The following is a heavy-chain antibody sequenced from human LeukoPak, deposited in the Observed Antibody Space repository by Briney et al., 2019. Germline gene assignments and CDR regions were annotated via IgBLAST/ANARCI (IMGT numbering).Heavy chain of an antibody. Sequence: KPGESLKISCQGSGSTFTSYWIGWVRQVPGKGLEWMGIIYPGDSDTRYSPSFQGQVTISADKSISTAYLQWSSLKASDTAMYYCARRTSITIFGVVRDAFDIWGQGTMVTVSS. V-gene: IGHV5-51*01. CDR2: IYPGDSDT. J-gene: IGHJ3*02. CDR1: GSTFTSYW. D-gene: IGHD3-3*01. CDR3: ARRTSITIFGVVRDAFDI.